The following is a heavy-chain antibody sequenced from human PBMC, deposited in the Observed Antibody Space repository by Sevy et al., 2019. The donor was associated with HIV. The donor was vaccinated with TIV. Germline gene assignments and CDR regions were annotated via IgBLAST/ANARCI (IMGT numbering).Heavy chain of an antibody. Sequence: GGSLRLSCAASGFTFSSYAMSWVRQAPGKGLEWVSAISGSGGSTYYADSVKGRFTISRDNSKNTLHLQMNSLRAEDTAVYYCAKADYYYYYMDVWGKGTTVTVSS. CDR1: GFTFSSYA. J-gene: IGHJ6*03. V-gene: IGHV3-23*01. CDR2: ISGSGGST. CDR3: AKADYYYYYMDV.